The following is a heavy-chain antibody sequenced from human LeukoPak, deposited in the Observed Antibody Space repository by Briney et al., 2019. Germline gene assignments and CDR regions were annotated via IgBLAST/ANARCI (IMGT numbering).Heavy chain of an antibody. V-gene: IGHV3-48*01. Sequence: GGSLRLSCEASGFIFSRDSMNWVRQAPGKGLEWISYISHDSGVRYYADSVRGRFTISRDNSKNTLYLQMNSLRAEDTAVYYCARDEKETVGVDSWGQGTLVTVSS. J-gene: IGHJ4*02. CDR1: GFIFSRDS. D-gene: IGHD3-16*01. CDR3: ARDEKETVGVDS. CDR2: ISHDSGVR.